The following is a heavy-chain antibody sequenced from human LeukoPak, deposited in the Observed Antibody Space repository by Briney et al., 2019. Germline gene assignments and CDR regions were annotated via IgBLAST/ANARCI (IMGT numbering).Heavy chain of an antibody. D-gene: IGHD3-3*01. CDR3: ARRSDRSSYDFWSGYWSSPVVGEGYYMDV. CDR1: GYTLTSYY. Sequence: ASVKVSCKASGYTLTSYYMHWVRQAPGQGLEWMGLINPSGGVTSYAQKLQGRVTMTTDTSTSTAYMELRSLRSDDTTVYYCARRSDRSSYDFWSGYWSSPVVGEGYYMDVWGKGTTVTVSS. CDR2: INPSGGVT. V-gene: IGHV1-46*01. J-gene: IGHJ6*03.